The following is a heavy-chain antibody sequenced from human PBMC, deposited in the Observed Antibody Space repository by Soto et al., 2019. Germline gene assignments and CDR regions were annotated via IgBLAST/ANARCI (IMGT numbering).Heavy chain of an antibody. J-gene: IGHJ4*02. D-gene: IGHD1-26*01. CDR2: ISGCGGST. CDR3: AKVGGGTLLFDY. Sequence: EVQLLESGGGLVQPGGSLRLSCAASGFTFSSYAMSWVRQAPGKGLEWVSAISGCGGSTYYADSVKGRFTISRDNSKNTLYLQMNSLRAEDTAVYYCAKVGGGTLLFDYWGQGTLVTVSS. CDR1: GFTFSSYA. V-gene: IGHV3-23*01.